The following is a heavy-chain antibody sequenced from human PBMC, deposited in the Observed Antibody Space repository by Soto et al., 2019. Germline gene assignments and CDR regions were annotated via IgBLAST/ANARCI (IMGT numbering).Heavy chain of an antibody. Sequence: SETLSLTCAVSDGALSSGGYSCSWMWRPPGKGLEWIGYIYHGGSTYYNRSLKGRVTISVDRSKNQFSLKLRSLSAADTAVYYCARVPGTWGQGTLVTVSS. CDR2: IYHGGST. J-gene: IGHJ5*02. D-gene: IGHD3-10*01. V-gene: IGHV4-30-2*01. CDR3: ARVPGT. CDR1: DGALSSGGYS.